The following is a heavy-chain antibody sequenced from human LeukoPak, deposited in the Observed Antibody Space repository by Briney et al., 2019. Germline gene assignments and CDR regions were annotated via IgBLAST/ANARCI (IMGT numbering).Heavy chain of an antibody. CDR3: ARVGIPYSSSWYPYYYYMDV. J-gene: IGHJ6*03. CDR1: GGSISSYY. CDR2: IYYSGST. V-gene: IGHV4-59*01. Sequence: PSETLSLTCTVSGGSISSYYWSWIRQPPGKGLEWIGYIYYSGSTNYNPSLKSRVTISVDTSKNQFSLKLSSVTAADTAVYYCARVGIPYSSSWYPYYYYMDVWGKGTTVTVSS. D-gene: IGHD6-13*01.